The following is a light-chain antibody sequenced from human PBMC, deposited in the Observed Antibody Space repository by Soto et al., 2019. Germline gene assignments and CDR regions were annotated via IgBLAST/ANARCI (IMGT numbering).Light chain of an antibody. CDR1: QSVTNW. Sequence: DIPMTQSPSSLSAFVGDRVTITCRASQSVTNWLAWYQQKPGKAPKLLISEASILESGVPSRFSGSGSGTEFSLTISSLQPEDSASYYCQHYTSYYPAFGQGTKVEI. V-gene: IGKV1-5*01. CDR2: EAS. J-gene: IGKJ1*01. CDR3: QHYTSYYPA.